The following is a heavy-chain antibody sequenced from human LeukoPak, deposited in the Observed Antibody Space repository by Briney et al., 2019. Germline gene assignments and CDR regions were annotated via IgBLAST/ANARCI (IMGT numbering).Heavy chain of an antibody. J-gene: IGHJ6*04. CDR1: GYTFTGYY. V-gene: IGHV1-2*06. CDR3: ARDIVVVPAAHLPDV. D-gene: IGHD2-2*01. CDR2: INPNSGGT. Sequence: ASVKVSCKASGYTFTGYYMHWVRQAPGQGLEWMGRINPNSGGTNYAQKFQGRVTMTRDTSISTAYMELSRLRSDDTAVYYCARDIVVVPAAHLPDVWGKGTTVTVSS.